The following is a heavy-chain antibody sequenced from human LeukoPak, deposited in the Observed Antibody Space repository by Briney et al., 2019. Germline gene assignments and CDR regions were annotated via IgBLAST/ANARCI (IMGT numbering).Heavy chain of an antibody. D-gene: IGHD3-9*01. CDR3: AKDGPDYDILTGYYYPYY. V-gene: IGHV3-30*18. J-gene: IGHJ4*02. CDR2: ISYDGSNK. Sequence: GGSLRLSCAASGFTFSIYGMRWVRLAPGKGLEWVAVISYDGSNKYYADSVKGRFTIPRDNAKTTLYLQMNSLRAEDTAVYYCAKDGPDYDILTGYYYPYYWGQGTLVTVSS. CDR1: GFTFSIYG.